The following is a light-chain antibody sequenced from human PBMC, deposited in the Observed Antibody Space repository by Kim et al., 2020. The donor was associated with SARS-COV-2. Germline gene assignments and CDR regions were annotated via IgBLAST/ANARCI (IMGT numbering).Light chain of an antibody. Sequence: DIQMTQSPSSLSASVGDRVTITCRASQGISNYLAWYQQKPGKVPKLLIYAASALRSGVPSRFSGSGSGTDFTPTITSLQPEDVAVYYCQQCKGAPWTFGHGTKVDIK. CDR3: QQCKGAPWT. CDR2: AAS. V-gene: IGKV1-27*01. J-gene: IGKJ1*01. CDR1: QGISNY.